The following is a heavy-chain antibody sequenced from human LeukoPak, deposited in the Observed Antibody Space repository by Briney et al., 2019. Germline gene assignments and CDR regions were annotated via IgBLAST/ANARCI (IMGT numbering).Heavy chain of an antibody. D-gene: IGHD4-17*01. CDR1: GYTFTGYY. CDR3: ARDQVHGDYVVFYYYYGMDV. Sequence: SVKVSRKASGYTFTGYYMHWVREAPGQGRECMGWINPNSGGTNYAQKFQGRVTMTRDTSISTAYMELSRLRSDDTAVYYCARDQVHGDYVVFYYYYGMDVWGQGTTVTVSS. V-gene: IGHV1-2*02. CDR2: INPNSGGT. J-gene: IGHJ6*02.